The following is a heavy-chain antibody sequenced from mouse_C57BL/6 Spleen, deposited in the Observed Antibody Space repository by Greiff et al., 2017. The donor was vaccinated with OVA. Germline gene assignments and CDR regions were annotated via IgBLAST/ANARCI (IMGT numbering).Heavy chain of an antibody. CDR2: IYPGDGDT. CDR3: ARAMVNAWFAY. D-gene: IGHD2-2*01. CDR1: GYAFSSSW. Sequence: QVQLQQSGPELVKPGASVKISCKASGYAFSSSWMNWVKQRPGKGLEWIGRIYPGDGDTNYNGKFKGKATLTADKSSSTAYMQLSSLTSEDSAVYCCARAMVNAWFAYWGQGTLVTVSA. J-gene: IGHJ3*01. V-gene: IGHV1-82*01.